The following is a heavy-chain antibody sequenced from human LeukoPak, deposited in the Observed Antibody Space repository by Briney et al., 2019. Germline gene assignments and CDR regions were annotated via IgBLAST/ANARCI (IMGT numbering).Heavy chain of an antibody. CDR2: IYTSGST. CDR1: GGSISSYY. V-gene: IGHV4-4*07. CDR3: ARSGYWDYQLLPYYFDY. J-gene: IGHJ4*02. Sequence: PSETLSLTCIVSGGSISSYYWSWIRQPAGKGLEWIGRIYTSGSTTYNPSLKSRVTMSVDTSKNQFSLKLSSVTAADTAVYYCARSGYWDYQLLPYYFDYWGQGTLVTVSS. D-gene: IGHD2-2*01.